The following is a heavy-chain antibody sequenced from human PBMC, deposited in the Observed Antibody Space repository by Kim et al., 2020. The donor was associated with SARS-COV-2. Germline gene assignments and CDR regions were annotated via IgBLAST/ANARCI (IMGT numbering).Heavy chain of an antibody. CDR3: ASYYYDSSGYYPEGDY. CDR1: GFTFSSYS. D-gene: IGHD3-22*01. CDR2: ISSSSSYI. J-gene: IGHJ4*02. Sequence: GGSLRLSCAASGFTFSSYSMNWVRQAPGKGLEWVSSISSSSSYIYYADSVKGRFTISRDNAKNSLYLQMNSLRAEDTAVYYCASYYYDSSGYYPEGDYWGQGTLVTVSS. V-gene: IGHV3-21*01.